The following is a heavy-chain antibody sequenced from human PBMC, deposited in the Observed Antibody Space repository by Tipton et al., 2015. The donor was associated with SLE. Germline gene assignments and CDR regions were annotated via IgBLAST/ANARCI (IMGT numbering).Heavy chain of an antibody. D-gene: IGHD1-26*01. CDR3: ARQGRGSYVGALDI. CDR2: IYTSATT. J-gene: IGHJ3*02. CDR1: GDSIRHIY. Sequence: TLSLTCTVSGDSIRHIYWSWIRQPPGKGLEWIGYIYTSATTNYQYNPSLKSRVTISVDTSKNQLSLRLNSVTAADTALYDCARQGRGSYVGALDIWGQGTMVTVSS. V-gene: IGHV4-59*08.